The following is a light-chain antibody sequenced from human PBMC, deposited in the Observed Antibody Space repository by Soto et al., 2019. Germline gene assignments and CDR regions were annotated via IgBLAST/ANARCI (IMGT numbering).Light chain of an antibody. CDR1: QSVSGSY. CDR2: GAS. J-gene: IGKJ2*01. CDR3: QQYNNWPPYMYT. Sequence: IVLTQSPGTLSLSPGEGATLSCRASQSVSGSYLAWYQQKPGQAPRLLIYGASTRATGIPDRFSGSGSGTEFTLTISSLQSEDFAVYYCQQYNNWPPYMYTFGQGTKLEIK. V-gene: IGKV3D-15*01.